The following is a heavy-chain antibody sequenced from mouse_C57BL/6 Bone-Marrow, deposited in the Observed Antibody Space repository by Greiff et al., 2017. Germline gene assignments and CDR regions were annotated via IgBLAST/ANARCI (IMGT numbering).Heavy chain of an antibody. CDR3: AREGITTVVGNFDY. CDR1: GYTFTSYW. Sequence: QVQLQQPGAELVKPGASVKLSCKASGYTFTSYWMQWVKQRPGQGLEWIGEIDPSGSSTNYNQKFKGKATLTVDTSSSTAYMQLSSLTSEDSAVYYCAREGITTVVGNFDYWGQGTTLTVSS. V-gene: IGHV1-50*01. CDR2: IDPSGSST. D-gene: IGHD1-1*01. J-gene: IGHJ2*01.